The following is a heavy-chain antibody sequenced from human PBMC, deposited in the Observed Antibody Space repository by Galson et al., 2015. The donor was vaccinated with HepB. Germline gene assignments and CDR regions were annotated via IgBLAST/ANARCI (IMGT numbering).Heavy chain of an antibody. D-gene: IGHD5-12*01. CDR1: GFSVRGYA. CDR2: SSGNGGNT. Sequence: FLRLAGADSGFSVRGYALGWVGQAPREGLGAVSASSGNGGNTSFADSVKGRFTISRDNTKNTFYLHINSLRADDTPVYYCAKDRQWLRNNWFDPWGQGTLVTVSS. J-gene: IGHJ5*02. V-gene: IGHV3-23*01. CDR3: AKDRQWLRNNWFDP.